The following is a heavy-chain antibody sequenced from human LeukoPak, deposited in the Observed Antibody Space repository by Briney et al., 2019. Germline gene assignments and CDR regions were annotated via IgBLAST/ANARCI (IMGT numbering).Heavy chain of an antibody. J-gene: IGHJ4*02. CDR2: IRNDGSIK. D-gene: IGHD2-21*02. Sequence: GGSLRLSCAVSGFTFSTYAMHWVRQAPGQGLDWVAFIRNDGSIKYYADSVKGRFTISRDNSKSTPYLQMNSLRTEDTAIYYCARGDCSGDCYHPLYYWGQGSLVTVSS. CDR1: GFTFSTYA. V-gene: IGHV3-30*02. CDR3: ARGDCSGDCYHPLYY.